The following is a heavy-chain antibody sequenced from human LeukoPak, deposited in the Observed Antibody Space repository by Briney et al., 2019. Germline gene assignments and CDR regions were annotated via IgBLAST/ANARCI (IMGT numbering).Heavy chain of an antibody. Sequence: PSETLSLTCTVSGGSISSYYWSWIRQPPGKGLEWIGYIYYSGSTNYNPSLKSRVTISVDTSKNQFSLKLSSVTAADTAVYYCASAYYDILLAFDIWGQGTMVTVSS. CDR1: GGSISSYY. V-gene: IGHV4-59*01. CDR3: ASAYYDILLAFDI. J-gene: IGHJ3*02. CDR2: IYYSGST. D-gene: IGHD3-9*01.